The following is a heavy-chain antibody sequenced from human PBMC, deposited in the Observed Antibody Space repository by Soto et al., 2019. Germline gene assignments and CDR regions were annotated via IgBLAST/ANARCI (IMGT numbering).Heavy chain of an antibody. CDR2: IWHDGNNK. Sequence: HVQLVESGGGVVQPGRSLRLSFAASGFTFSNYGMHWVRQAPGNGLEWVAIIWHDGNNKYYADSVRGRFIISRYNSKNRMYLQMNSLRAEDTSVYYCASDLVGASDSYGFDVWGQGTPVTVSS. V-gene: IGHV3-33*01. D-gene: IGHD1-26*01. CDR1: GFTFSNYG. CDR3: ASDLVGASDSYGFDV. J-gene: IGHJ6*02.